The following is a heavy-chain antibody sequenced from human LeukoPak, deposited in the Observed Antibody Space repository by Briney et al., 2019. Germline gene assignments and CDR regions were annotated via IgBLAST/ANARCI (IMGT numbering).Heavy chain of an antibody. V-gene: IGHV3-30-3*01. CDR2: ISYDGSNK. J-gene: IGHJ4*02. CDR3: AKVSYDILTGYYPFDY. D-gene: IGHD3-9*01. CDR1: GFIFSNYA. Sequence: GRSLRLSCAASGFIFSNYAMHWVRQAPGKGLEWVAVISYDGSNKYYADSVKGRFTISRDNSKNTLYLQMSSLRAEDTAVYYCAKVSYDILTGYYPFDYWGQGTLVTVSS.